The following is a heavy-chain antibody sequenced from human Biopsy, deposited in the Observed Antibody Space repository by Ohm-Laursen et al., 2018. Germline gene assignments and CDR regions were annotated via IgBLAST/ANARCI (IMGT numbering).Heavy chain of an antibody. CDR3: ARGSNEYGGLYFPH. CDR2: ISYTGYT. Sequence: TLPLTCTVSGGSFTGHYWSWIRQPPGKGLEWIGHISYTGYTSYKSSLKSRVTISLDTSRKRFSLRLTSLAAADTAVYYCARGSNEYGGLYFPHWGQGTLVTVSS. V-gene: IGHV4-59*11. CDR1: GGSFTGHY. J-gene: IGHJ1*01. D-gene: IGHD4-23*01.